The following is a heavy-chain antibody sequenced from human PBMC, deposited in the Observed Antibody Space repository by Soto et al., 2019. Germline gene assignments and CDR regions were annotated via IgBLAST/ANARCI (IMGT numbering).Heavy chain of an antibody. CDR3: ARDLGYCSSTSCLSPPGY. Sequence: EVQLVESGGGLVQPGGSLRLSCAASGFTFSSYSMNWVRQAPGKGLEWVSYISSSSSTIYYADSVKGRFTISRDNAKNSLYRQMNSLRAEDTAVYYCARDLGYCSSTSCLSPPGYWGQGTLVTVSS. J-gene: IGHJ4*02. CDR1: GFTFSSYS. D-gene: IGHD2-2*03. CDR2: ISSSSSTI. V-gene: IGHV3-48*01.